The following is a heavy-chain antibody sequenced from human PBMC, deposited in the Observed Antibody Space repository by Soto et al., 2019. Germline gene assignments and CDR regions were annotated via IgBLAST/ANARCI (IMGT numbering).Heavy chain of an antibody. J-gene: IGHJ4*02. V-gene: IGHV4-31*03. CDR3: ARGRPMLGY. CDR2: IYYSGST. D-gene: IGHD3-10*02. CDR1: GASISSNSYH. Sequence: SETLSLTCSVSGASISSNSYHWNWIRQRPGKGLEWIGYIYYSGSTNYNPSLESRVIMSVDTSKNQFSLDVFSVTAADTAVYYCARGRPMLGYWGQGTLVTVSS.